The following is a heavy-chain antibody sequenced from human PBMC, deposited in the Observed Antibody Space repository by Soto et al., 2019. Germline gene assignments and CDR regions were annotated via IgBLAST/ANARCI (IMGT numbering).Heavy chain of an antibody. D-gene: IGHD6-13*01. CDR3: ANPHPGKGSSCYYFDY. V-gene: IGHV3-23*01. Sequence: EVQLLESGGGLVQPGGSLRLSCAASGFTFSSYAMSWVRQAPGKGLEWVSAISGSGGSTYYADSVKGRFTIAKDNSMNTLYLQMNSLRAEDTAVDYCANPHPGKGSSCYYFDYWGQGTLVTVSS. CDR1: GFTFSSYA. J-gene: IGHJ4*02. CDR2: ISGSGGST.